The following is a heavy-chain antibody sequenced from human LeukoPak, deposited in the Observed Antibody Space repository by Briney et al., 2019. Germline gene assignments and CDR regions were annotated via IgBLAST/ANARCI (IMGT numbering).Heavy chain of an antibody. CDR1: GFTFSSYS. V-gene: IGHV3-21*01. D-gene: IGHD2-8*01. J-gene: IGHJ6*02. Sequence: GGSLRLSCAASGFTFSSYSMNWVRQAPGKGLEWVSSISSSSSYIYYADSVKGRFTISRDNAKNTLYLQMNSLRAEDTAVYYCAGVYANYYYYGMDVWGQGTTVTVSS. CDR2: ISSSSSYI. CDR3: AGVYANYYYYGMDV.